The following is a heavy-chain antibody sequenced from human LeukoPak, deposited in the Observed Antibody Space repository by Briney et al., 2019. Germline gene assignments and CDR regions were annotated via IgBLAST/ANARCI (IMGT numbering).Heavy chain of an antibody. J-gene: IGHJ6*02. CDR1: GFTFDDYA. CDR2: ISWNSGSI. Sequence: GGSLRLSCAASGFTFDDYAMHWVRQAPGKGLGWVSGISWNSGSIGYADSVKGRFTISRDNAKNSLYLQMNSLRAEDTALYYCAKEWNDILTGYNQGYYYGMDVWGQGTTVTVSS. D-gene: IGHD3-9*01. V-gene: IGHV3-9*01. CDR3: AKEWNDILTGYNQGYYYGMDV.